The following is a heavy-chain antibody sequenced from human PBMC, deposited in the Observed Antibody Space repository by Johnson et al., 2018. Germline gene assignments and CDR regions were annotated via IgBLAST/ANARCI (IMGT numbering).Heavy chain of an antibody. V-gene: IGHV3-15*01. J-gene: IGHJ3*01. CDR1: GFNFNDAW. D-gene: IGHD1-14*01. CDR2: IKSKPDGGTI. Sequence: VQLVQSGGGLIKPGGSLRLSCVGSGFNFNDAWMSWVRQAPGKGLEWVARIKSKPDGGTIEYTASVQGSFTISRDDSKNTFYLQMNSLKTEDTGVYYCTTYSYKNCGYPFNVWGQGTRVTVSS. CDR3: TTYSYKNCGYPFNV.